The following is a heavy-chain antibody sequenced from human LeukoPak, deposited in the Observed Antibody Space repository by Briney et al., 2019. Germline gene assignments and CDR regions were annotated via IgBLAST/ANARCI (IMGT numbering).Heavy chain of an antibody. J-gene: IGHJ4*02. D-gene: IGHD3-3*01. CDR2: ISGSGGST. CDR3: AKVGYDFWSGYYVH. Sequence: PGGSLRLSCAASGFTFSSYAMSWVRQAPGKGLEWVSAISGSGGSTYYADSVKGRFTISRDNSQNALYLQINSLRAEDTDEYYCAKVGYDFWSGYYVHWGQGTLVTVSS. CDR1: GFTFSSYA. V-gene: IGHV3-23*01.